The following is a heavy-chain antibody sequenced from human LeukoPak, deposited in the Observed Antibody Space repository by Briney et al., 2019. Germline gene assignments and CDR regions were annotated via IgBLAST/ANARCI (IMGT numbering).Heavy chain of an antibody. V-gene: IGHV3-23*01. CDR1: EFTFSSYG. D-gene: IGHD1-26*01. CDR2: ISGSGDNT. J-gene: IGHJ4*02. Sequence: GGSLRLSCTASEFTFSSYGMSWVRQAPGKGLEWVSAISGSGDNTYYADSVKGRFTISRDNSKNTLYLQMISLRAEDTAVYYCARGAWEGNYFDYWGQGTLVTVSS. CDR3: ARGAWEGNYFDY.